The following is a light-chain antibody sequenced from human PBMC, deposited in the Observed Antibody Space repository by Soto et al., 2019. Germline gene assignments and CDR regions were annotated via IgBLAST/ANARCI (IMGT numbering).Light chain of an antibody. CDR2: ATS. J-gene: IGKJ1*01. Sequence: EIVLTQSPGTLSLSPGETATLSCRASQTVNSDYLAWFQQRPGQAPRLLIFATSRRATDIPDRFSGSGSGTYFTLAIRRLEPEDFAVYYCHQFGYSPRTFGQGTKV. CDR1: QTVNSDY. CDR3: HQFGYSPRT. V-gene: IGKV3-20*01.